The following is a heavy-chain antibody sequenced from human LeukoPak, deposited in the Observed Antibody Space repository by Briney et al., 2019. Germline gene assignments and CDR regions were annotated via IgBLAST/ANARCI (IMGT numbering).Heavy chain of an antibody. D-gene: IGHD6-6*01. Sequence: GGSLRLSCAASGFPFNAYWMTWVRQAPGKGLEWVSAISGSGGSTYYADSVKGRFTISRDNSKNTLYLQMNSLRAEDTAVYYCAKGEYSSSCDWFDPWGQGTLATVSS. J-gene: IGHJ5*02. V-gene: IGHV3-23*01. CDR2: ISGSGGST. CDR1: GFPFNAYW. CDR3: AKGEYSSSCDWFDP.